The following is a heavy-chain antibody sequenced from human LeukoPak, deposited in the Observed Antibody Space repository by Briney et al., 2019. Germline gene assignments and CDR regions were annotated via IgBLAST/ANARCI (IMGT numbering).Heavy chain of an antibody. D-gene: IGHD6-13*01. Sequence: PGGSLRLSCAASGFTFSSYAMHWVRQAPGKGLEWVAVISYDGSNKYYADSVKGRFTISRDNSKNTLFLQMNSLRAEDTAVYYCAKMGSSWYNYWGQGTLVTVSS. V-gene: IGHV3-30-3*02. CDR1: GFTFSSYA. CDR3: AKMGSSWYNY. CDR2: ISYDGSNK. J-gene: IGHJ4*02.